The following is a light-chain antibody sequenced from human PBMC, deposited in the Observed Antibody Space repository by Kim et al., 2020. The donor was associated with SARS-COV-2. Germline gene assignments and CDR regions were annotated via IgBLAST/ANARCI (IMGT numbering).Light chain of an antibody. J-gene: IGLJ2*01. CDR2: QDN. V-gene: IGLV3-1*01. CDR1: VLMDKY. CDR3: QTWDGSTVV. Sequence: SRRQSARITCSGSVLMDKYACWYQQKASQPPVLVIVQDNRRPSVIPGRFAGSRAESSATLTIGGTQTMDEADYYCQTWDGSTVVFGGGTQLTVL.